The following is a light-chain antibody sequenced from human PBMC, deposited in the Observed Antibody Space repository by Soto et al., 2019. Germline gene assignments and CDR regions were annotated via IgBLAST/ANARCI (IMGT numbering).Light chain of an antibody. J-gene: IGKJ4*01. CDR3: QKYNSAPPGT. CDR2: AAS. V-gene: IGKV1-27*01. CDR1: QGISNY. Sequence: DIQMTQSPSSLSASVGDRVTITCRASQGISNYLAWYQQKPGTVTKLLIYAASTLQSGVPSRFSGSGSGTDFTLTISSLQPEDVATYYCQKYNSAPPGTFGGGTKVEIK.